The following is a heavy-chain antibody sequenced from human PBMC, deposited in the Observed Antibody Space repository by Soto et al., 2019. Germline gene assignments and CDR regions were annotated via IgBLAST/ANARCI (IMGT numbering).Heavy chain of an antibody. V-gene: IGHV3-53*02. D-gene: IGHD2-8*01. CDR3: ARKSDSSPVPEADGV. CDR2: IYSNGDT. CDR1: GFSVGSNY. J-gene: IGHJ4*02. Sequence: EVQLVETGGGLIQPGGSLRLSCAASGFSVGSNYMTWVRQSPGKGLEWVSRIYSNGDTDYADSVKCRFSISRDNFKNTLNLQMNNRRAEDKAVYHCARKSDSSPVPEADGVWGRGTLVTVSS.